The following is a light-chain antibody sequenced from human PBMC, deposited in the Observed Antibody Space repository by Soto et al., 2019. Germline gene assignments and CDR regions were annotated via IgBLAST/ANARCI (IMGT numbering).Light chain of an antibody. CDR3: SSYTSSSPYV. CDR2: DVS. J-gene: IGLJ1*01. Sequence: QSALTQPASVSGSPGQSITISCTGTSSHVGGYNYVSWYQQHPVKAPKLMIYDVSNRPSGVSTRFSGSKSGNPASLTISGLQAEDEADYYCSSYTSSSPYVFGTGTKLTVL. V-gene: IGLV2-14*01. CDR1: SSHVGGYNY.